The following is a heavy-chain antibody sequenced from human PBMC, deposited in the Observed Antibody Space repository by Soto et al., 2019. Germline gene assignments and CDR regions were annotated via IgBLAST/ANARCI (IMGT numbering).Heavy chain of an antibody. V-gene: IGHV4-4*07. CDR3: VRDGTKTLRDWFDP. Sequence: SETLSLTCTVSGASISGFYWSWIRNSAGKGLEWIGRIYATGTTDYNPSLKSRVMMSVDTSKKQFSLKLRSVTAADTAVYYCVRDGTKTLRDWFDPWGQGISVTVSS. D-gene: IGHD1-1*01. CDR1: GASISGFY. CDR2: IYATGTT. J-gene: IGHJ5*02.